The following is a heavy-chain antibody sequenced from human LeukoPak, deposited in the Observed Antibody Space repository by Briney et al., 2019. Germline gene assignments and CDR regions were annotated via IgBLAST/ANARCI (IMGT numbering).Heavy chain of an antibody. CDR3: ARGALYYDFWRTGEDY. J-gene: IGHJ4*02. D-gene: IGHD3-3*01. CDR2: IWYDGSNK. Sequence: GRSLRLSCAASGFTFSTYGMHWVRQAPGKGLEWVAVIWYDGSNKYYADSVKGQFTISRDNSQNTLYLHMNSLRAEDTAVYYCARGALYYDFWRTGEDYWGQGTLVTVSS. V-gene: IGHV3-33*01. CDR1: GFTFSTYG.